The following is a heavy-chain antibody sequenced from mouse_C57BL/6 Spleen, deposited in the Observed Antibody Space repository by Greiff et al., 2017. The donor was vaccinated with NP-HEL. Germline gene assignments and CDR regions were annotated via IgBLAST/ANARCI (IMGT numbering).Heavy chain of an antibody. Sequence: EVQVVESEGGLVQPGSSMKLSCTASGFTFSDYYMAWVRQVPEKGLEWVANINYDGSSTYYLDSLKSRFIISRDNAKNILYLQMSSLKSEDTATYYCARDPYYGSSYGYFVVWGTGTTVTVSS. D-gene: IGHD1-1*01. CDR1: GFTFSDYY. V-gene: IGHV5-16*01. CDR3: ARDPYYGSSYGYFVV. CDR2: INYDGSST. J-gene: IGHJ1*03.